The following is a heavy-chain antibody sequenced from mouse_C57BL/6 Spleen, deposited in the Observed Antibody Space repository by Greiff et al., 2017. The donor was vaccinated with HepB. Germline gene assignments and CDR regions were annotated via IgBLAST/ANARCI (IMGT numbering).Heavy chain of an antibody. CDR1: GFTFTDYY. Sequence: EVKLVESGGGLVQPGGSLSLSCAASGFTFTDYYMSWVRQPPGKALEWLGFIRNKANGYSTEYSASVKGRFTSSRDKSQRILYLQMNALRASDSATCSRARNYDYDGSGYAMDYWGQGTSVTVAS. V-gene: IGHV7-3*01. CDR2: IRNKANGYST. J-gene: IGHJ4*01. CDR3: ARNYDYDGSGYAMDY. D-gene: IGHD2-4*01.